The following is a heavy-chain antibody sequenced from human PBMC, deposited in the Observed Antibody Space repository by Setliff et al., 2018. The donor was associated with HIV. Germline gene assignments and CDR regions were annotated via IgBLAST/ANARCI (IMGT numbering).Heavy chain of an antibody. CDR3: ARPIPYGLDWYFDL. Sequence: SETLSLTCTVSGSSVTNNYWSWIRQSPGKGLEFIGYMHSSGSTNYNPSLETRVTLSVDTSKSQFSLKLTSVTASDTAMYYCARPIPYGLDWYFDLWGRGTLVTVSS. CDR1: GSSVTNNY. V-gene: IGHV4-4*09. J-gene: IGHJ2*01. D-gene: IGHD4-17*01. CDR2: MHSSGST.